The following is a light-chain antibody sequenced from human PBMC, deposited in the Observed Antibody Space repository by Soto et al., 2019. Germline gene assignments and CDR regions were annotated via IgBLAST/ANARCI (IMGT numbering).Light chain of an antibody. CDR2: GAS. V-gene: IGKV3-15*01. J-gene: IGKJ4*01. Sequence: MTQSPSSLSASVGDRVTITCQASQDTGNYLNWYQQKPGQAPRLLIYGASARATGIPARFSGSGSGTDFTLTISSLQSEDFAVYYCQQYNNWPPITFXGGTKVDIK. CDR3: QQYNNWPPIT. CDR1: QDTGNY.